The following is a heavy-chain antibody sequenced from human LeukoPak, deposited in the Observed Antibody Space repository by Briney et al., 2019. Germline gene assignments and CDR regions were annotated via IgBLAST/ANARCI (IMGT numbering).Heavy chain of an antibody. J-gene: IGHJ6*02. CDR3: ARNPNCSSTSCPADYYYYGMDV. Sequence: ASVKVSCKASGYNFTTYGITWVRQAPGQGLEWMGWINPNSGGTNYAQKFQGRVTMTRDTSISTAYMELSRLRSDDTAVYYCARNPNCSSTSCPADYYYYGMDVWGQGTTVTVSS. CDR2: INPNSGGT. D-gene: IGHD2-2*01. CDR1: GYNFTTYG. V-gene: IGHV1-2*02.